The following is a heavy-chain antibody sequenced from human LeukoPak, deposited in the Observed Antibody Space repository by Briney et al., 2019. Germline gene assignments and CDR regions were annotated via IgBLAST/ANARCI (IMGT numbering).Heavy chain of an antibody. D-gene: IGHD4-11*01. J-gene: IGHJ4*02. CDR1: GFTFSSYG. CDR2: IWYDGSNK. Sequence: GGSLRLSCAASGFTFSSYGMHWVRQAPGKGLEWVAVIWYDGSNKYYAGSVKGRFTISRDNSKNTLYLQMNSLRAEDTAVYYCAKDISAVTTEYFDYWGQGTLVTVSS. V-gene: IGHV3-30*02. CDR3: AKDISAVTTEYFDY.